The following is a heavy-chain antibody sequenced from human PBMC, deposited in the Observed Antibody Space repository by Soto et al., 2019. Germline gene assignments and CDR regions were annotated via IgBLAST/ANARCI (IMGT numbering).Heavy chain of an antibody. J-gene: IGHJ4*02. CDR2: LSGSGIST. CDR3: AKEGEHSSGWANFDY. CDR1: GFTFSSYA. V-gene: IGHV3-23*01. D-gene: IGHD6-19*01. Sequence: EVQLLESGGGLVQPGGSLRLSCAASGFTFSSYAMSWVRQAPGKGLEWVSALSGSGISTYYADSVKGRFTISRDNSKNTLYLQMSSPRAEDTAVYYCAKEGEHSSGWANFDYWGQGTLVTVSS.